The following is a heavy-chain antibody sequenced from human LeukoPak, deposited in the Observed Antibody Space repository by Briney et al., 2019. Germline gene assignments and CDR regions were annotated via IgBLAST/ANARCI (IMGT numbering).Heavy chain of an antibody. CDR2: ISSSSSYI. CDR3: ARHLNYYLDY. V-gene: IGHV3-21*01. J-gene: IGHJ4*02. CDR1: GFTFSSYS. D-gene: IGHD3-10*01. Sequence: GGSLRLSCAASGFTFSSYSMNWVRQAPGKGLEWVSSISSSSSYIYYADSVKGRFTISRDNAKDTLYLQMNSLRAEDTAVYYCARHLNYYLDYWGQGTLVTVSS.